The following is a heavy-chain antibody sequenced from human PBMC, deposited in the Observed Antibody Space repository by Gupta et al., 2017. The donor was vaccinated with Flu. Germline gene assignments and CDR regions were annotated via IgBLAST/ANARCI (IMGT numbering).Heavy chain of an antibody. CDR1: SGGYY. V-gene: IGHV4-31*02. CDR3: ARNRDDCGVYVDG. CDR2: IYASGTT. D-gene: IGHD2-21*01. Sequence: SGGYYWSWIRQYTGKGLEWIGYIYASGTTYYKPSLKSRVSIAVDTSKNHFSLNLSSVTAADTAVEYCARNRDDCGVYVDGWGKGTTGTVSS. J-gene: IGHJ6*03.